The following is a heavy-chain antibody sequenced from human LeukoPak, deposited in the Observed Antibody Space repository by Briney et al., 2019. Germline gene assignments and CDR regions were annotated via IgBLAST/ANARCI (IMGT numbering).Heavy chain of an antibody. CDR3: ARVRHCSGGSCYYFDY. CDR1: GFTFSSYG. J-gene: IGHJ4*02. Sequence: PGGSLRLSCAASGFTFSSYGMHWVRQAPGKGLEWVAVIWYDGSNKYYADSVKGRFTISRDNSKSTLYLQMNSLRAEDTAVYYCARVRHCSGGSCYYFDYWGQGTLVTVSS. CDR2: IWYDGSNK. V-gene: IGHV3-33*01. D-gene: IGHD2-15*01.